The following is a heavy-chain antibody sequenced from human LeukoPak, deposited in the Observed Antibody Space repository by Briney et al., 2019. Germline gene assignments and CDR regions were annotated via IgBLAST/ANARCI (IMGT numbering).Heavy chain of an antibody. Sequence: PGGSLRLSCAASGFTFSSYAMHWVRQAPGKGLEWVAVISYDGSNKYYADSVKGRFTISRDNAKNSLYLQMNSLRAEDMALYYCAKARRAQTLDAFDIWGQGTMVTVSS. CDR2: ISYDGSNK. V-gene: IGHV3-30*04. J-gene: IGHJ3*02. CDR1: GFTFSSYA. CDR3: AKARRAQTLDAFDI.